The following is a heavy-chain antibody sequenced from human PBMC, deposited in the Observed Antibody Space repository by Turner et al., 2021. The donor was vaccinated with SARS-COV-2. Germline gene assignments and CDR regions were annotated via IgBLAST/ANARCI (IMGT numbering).Heavy chain of an antibody. CDR1: GGTFSSYA. CDR3: ATGYQLRVNWFDP. Sequence: QVQLVQSGAEVKKPGSSVKVSCKASGGTFSSYAISWVRQVPGQGLEWMGRIIPILGIASNAQKFQGRVTIAADKSTSTAYMELSSLRSEDTAVYFCATGYQLRVNWFDPWGQGTLVTVSS. J-gene: IGHJ5*02. V-gene: IGHV1-69*04. CDR2: IIPILGIA. D-gene: IGHD2-2*01.